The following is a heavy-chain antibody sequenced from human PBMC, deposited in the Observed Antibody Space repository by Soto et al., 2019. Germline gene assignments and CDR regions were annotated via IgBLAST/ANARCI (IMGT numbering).Heavy chain of an antibody. J-gene: IGHJ5*02. CDR3: ARSVFP. V-gene: IGHV4-31*03. Sequence: QVQLQESGPGLVKPSQTLSLTCTVSGGSISTGGYYWNWIRQHPGKGLEWIGYFYYSGSTYYNPXLXSXXTISVNTSKNQFSLKLSSVTAADTAVYYCARSVFPWGQGTLVTVSS. CDR2: FYYSGST. CDR1: GGSISTGGYY.